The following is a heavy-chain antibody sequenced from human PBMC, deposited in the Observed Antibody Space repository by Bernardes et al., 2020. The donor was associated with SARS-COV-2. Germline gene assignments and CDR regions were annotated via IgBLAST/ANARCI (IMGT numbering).Heavy chain of an antibody. CDR3: ARARIAGREGTHYGMDV. CDR2: VYYSGTT. CDR1: GDSVSDGTYY. D-gene: IGHD1-7*01. Sequence: ETLSLTCAVSGDSVSDGTYYWNWIRQPPGKGLEWIGYVYYSGTTNYNPSLKSRVTISVDTSKNQFSLKLSSVTAADSAVYYCARARIAGREGTHYGMDVWGQGTTVTVSS. V-gene: IGHV4-61*01. J-gene: IGHJ6*02.